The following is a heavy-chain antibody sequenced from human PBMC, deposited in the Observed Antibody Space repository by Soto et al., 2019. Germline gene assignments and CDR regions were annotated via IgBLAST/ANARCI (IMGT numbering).Heavy chain of an antibody. CDR1: GGSISSSNW. Sequence: SETLSLTCAVSGGSISSSNWWSWVRQPPGKGLEWIGEIYHSGSTNYNPSLKSRVTISVDKSKNQFSLKLSSVTAADTAVYYCSCGNDILFHNGMDGWGQGTTVTVSS. D-gene: IGHD2-21*01. CDR2: IYHSGST. V-gene: IGHV4-4*02. J-gene: IGHJ6*02. CDR3: SCGNDILFHNGMDG.